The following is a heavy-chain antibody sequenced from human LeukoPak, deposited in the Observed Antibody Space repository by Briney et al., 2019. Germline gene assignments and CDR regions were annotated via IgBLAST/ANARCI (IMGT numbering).Heavy chain of an antibody. CDR1: GGSFSGYY. CDR2: ISGSGGST. J-gene: IGHJ4*02. Sequence: PSETLSLTCAVYGGSFSGYYWSWVRQAPGKGLEWVSAISGSGGSTYYADSVKGRFTISRDNSKNTLYLQMNSLRAEDTAVYYCAKDVYCSGGSCYSEYYFDYWGQGTLVTVSS. V-gene: IGHV3-23*01. CDR3: AKDVYCSGGSCYSEYYFDY. D-gene: IGHD2-15*01.